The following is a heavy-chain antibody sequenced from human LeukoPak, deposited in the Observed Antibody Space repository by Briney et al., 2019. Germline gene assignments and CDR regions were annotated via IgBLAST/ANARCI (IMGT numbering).Heavy chain of an antibody. Sequence: GGSLRLSCAAFGFTFSSYSMNWVRQAPGKGLEWVGRIKSKTDGGTTDYAAPVKGRFTISRDDSKNTLYLQMNSLKTEDTAVYYCTTDARGWYIIDYWGQGTLVTVSS. CDR2: IKSKTDGGTT. J-gene: IGHJ4*02. CDR1: GFTFSSYS. V-gene: IGHV3-15*07. D-gene: IGHD6-19*01. CDR3: TTDARGWYIIDY.